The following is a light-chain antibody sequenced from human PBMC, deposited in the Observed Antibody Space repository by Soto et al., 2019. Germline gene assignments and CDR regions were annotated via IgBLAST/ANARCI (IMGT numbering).Light chain of an antibody. CDR3: LQYGSSHT. V-gene: IGKV3-20*01. Sequence: EIVLTQSPGTLSLSPGERATLSCRASQSVSNSYLAWYQHRPGQAPRLLIYGASSRATGIPDRFSGGGSGPPSTLTISRLEPDYFAVYYCLQYGSSHTFGPGTKVDIK. CDR2: GAS. J-gene: IGKJ3*01. CDR1: QSVSNSY.